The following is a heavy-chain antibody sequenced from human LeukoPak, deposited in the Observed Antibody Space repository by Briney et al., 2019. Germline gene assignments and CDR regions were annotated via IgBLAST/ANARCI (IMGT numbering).Heavy chain of an antibody. Sequence: WETLSLTRTVSGGSISSSSYYWGWIRQPPGKGLEWIGSIYYSGSTYYNPSLKSRVTISVDTSKNQFSLKLSSVTAADTAVYYCARYTRRNRAFDIWGQGTMVTVSS. J-gene: IGHJ3*02. CDR1: GGSISSSSYY. V-gene: IGHV4-39*01. CDR3: ARYTRRNRAFDI. D-gene: IGHD1-1*01. CDR2: IYYSGST.